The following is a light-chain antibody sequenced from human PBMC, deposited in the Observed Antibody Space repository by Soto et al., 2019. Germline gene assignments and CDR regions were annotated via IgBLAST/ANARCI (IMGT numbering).Light chain of an antibody. CDR1: ERISNY. Sequence: DIQLTQSPSSLSASVGDRVTITCRASERISNYLNWYQQKPGTAPKLLILSSSTLPSGVPSRFSGSGSGTDFTLSISGLQPEDFAIYYCQQSYNTPRTFGQGTKVE. V-gene: IGKV1-39*01. CDR3: QQSYNTPRT. J-gene: IGKJ1*01. CDR2: SSS.